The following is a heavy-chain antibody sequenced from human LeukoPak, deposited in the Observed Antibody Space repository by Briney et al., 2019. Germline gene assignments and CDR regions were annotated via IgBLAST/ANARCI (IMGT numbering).Heavy chain of an antibody. CDR2: ISSSSSTI. Sequence: GGSLRLSCAASGFTFSSYSMNWVRQAPGKGLEWVSYISSSSSTIYYADSVKGRFTISRDNAKNSLYLQMNSLRAEDTAVYYCARDDYGDYHYYYYYYMDVWGKGTTVTVSS. CDR1: GFTFSSYS. V-gene: IGHV3-48*01. CDR3: ARDDYGDYHYYYYYYMDV. D-gene: IGHD4-17*01. J-gene: IGHJ6*03.